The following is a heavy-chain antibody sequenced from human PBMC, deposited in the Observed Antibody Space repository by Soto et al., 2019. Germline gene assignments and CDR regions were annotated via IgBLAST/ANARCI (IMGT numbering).Heavy chain of an antibody. CDR3: ARYCSSTSCYGTMDV. V-gene: IGHV3-53*01. J-gene: IGHJ6*02. Sequence: GGSLRLSCAASGFTVSSNYMSWVRQAPGKGLEWVSVIYSGGSTYYADSVKGRFTISRDNSKNTLYLQMNSLRAEDTAVYYCARYCSSTSCYGTMDVWGQGTTVTVSS. D-gene: IGHD2-2*01. CDR2: IYSGGST. CDR1: GFTVSSNY.